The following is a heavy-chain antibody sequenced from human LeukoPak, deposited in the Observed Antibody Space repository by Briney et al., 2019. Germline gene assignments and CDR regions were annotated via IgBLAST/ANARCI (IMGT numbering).Heavy chain of an antibody. CDR3: AESSQNQ. CDR2: IIPIFGTA. J-gene: IGHJ4*02. Sequence: ASVTVSCKASGGTFTSYAISWVRQAPGQGLEWMGGIIPIFGTANYAQKFPARVTITADECTSTAYVELSSQRSEATAVYYCAESSQNQWGQGTLVTVSS. CDR1: GGTFTSYA. D-gene: IGHD2-2*01. V-gene: IGHV1-69*13.